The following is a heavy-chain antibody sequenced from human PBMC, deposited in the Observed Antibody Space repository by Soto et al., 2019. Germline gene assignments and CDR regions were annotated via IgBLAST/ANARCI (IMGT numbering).Heavy chain of an antibody. CDR2: INSDGSST. CDR1: GFTFSSYW. CDR3: ARAVSGYYRPYFDY. J-gene: IGHJ4*02. V-gene: IGHV3-74*01. Sequence: HPGGSLRLSCAASGFTFSSYWMHWVRQAPGKGLVWVSRINSDGSSTSYADSVKGRFTISRDNAKNTLYLQMNSLRAEDTAVYYCARAVSGYYRPYFDYWGQGTLVTVSS. D-gene: IGHD3-3*01.